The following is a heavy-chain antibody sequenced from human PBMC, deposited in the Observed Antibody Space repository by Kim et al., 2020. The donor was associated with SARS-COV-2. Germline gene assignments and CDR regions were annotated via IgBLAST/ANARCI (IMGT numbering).Heavy chain of an antibody. V-gene: IGHV1-2*06. Sequence: ASVKVSYKASGYTFTGYYLHWVRQAPGQGLEWMGRINPNSGGTNYAQKFQGRVTMTRDTSINTAYMDLNRLTSDDTAVYYCARAKLPGEDYTIDYWGQGT. CDR2: INPNSGGT. J-gene: IGHJ4*02. CDR1: GYTFTGYY. CDR3: ARAKLPGEDYTIDY. D-gene: IGHD4-4*01.